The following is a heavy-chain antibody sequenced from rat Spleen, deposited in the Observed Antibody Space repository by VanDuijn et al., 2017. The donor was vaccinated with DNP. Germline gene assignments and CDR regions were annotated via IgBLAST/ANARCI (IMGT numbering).Heavy chain of an antibody. CDR1: GFSLATYH. D-gene: IGHD1-3*01. V-gene: IGHV2-32*01. Sequence: QVQLKESGPGLVQPSQTLSLTCTVSGFSLATYHMPWIRQPPGKGLEWMGVIWSNGDTSYNSDLISRLSISRDTSKSQVFLKMNSLQAEDTATYYCARGDYGNWGQGVMVTVSS. J-gene: IGHJ2*01. CDR2: IWSNGDT. CDR3: ARGDYGN.